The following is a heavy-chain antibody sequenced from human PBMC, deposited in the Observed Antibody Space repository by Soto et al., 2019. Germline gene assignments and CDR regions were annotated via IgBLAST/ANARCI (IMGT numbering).Heavy chain of an antibody. CDR3: AMRYGDYFDY. CDR2: IYYSGST. Sequence: QVQLQESGPGLVKPSETLSLTCTVPGGSISSYYWSWIRQPPGKGLEWIGYIYYSGSTTYSPSLKSRVTISVGTSKNQFSLKLSSVTAADTAVYYCAMRYGDYFDYWGQGTLVTVSS. CDR1: GGSISSYY. J-gene: IGHJ4*02. V-gene: IGHV4-59*08. D-gene: IGHD4-17*01.